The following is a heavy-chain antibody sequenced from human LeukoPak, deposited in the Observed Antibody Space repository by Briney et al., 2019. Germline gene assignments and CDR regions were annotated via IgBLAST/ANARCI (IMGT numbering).Heavy chain of an antibody. CDR2: IKEDGSEK. Sequence: GGSLRLSCAASGFSLSGYSMNWVRQAPGKGLEWVANIKEDGSEKYYVDSVKGRFTISRDNSKNTLYLQMNSLRAEDTAVYYCARGYSSGWYYFDYWGQGTLVTVSS. CDR3: ARGYSSGWYYFDY. D-gene: IGHD6-19*01. J-gene: IGHJ4*02. V-gene: IGHV3-7*01. CDR1: GFSLSGYS.